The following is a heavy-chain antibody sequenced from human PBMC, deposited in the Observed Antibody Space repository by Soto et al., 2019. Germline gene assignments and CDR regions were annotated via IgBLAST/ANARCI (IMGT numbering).Heavy chain of an antibody. D-gene: IGHD3-3*01. J-gene: IGHJ5*01. V-gene: IGHV3-30*03. CDR3: ARDIWSGDYKWFDS. CDR1: TVTINVHG. Sequence: GGSLRLSCTSSTVTINVHGIQWVRQAPGKGLEWVAFISNDGRAQYYADSVKGRFTISRDYSKNTVDLQMNSLRNEEAAVYYCARDIWSGDYKWFDSWGPGTLVTVSS. CDR2: ISNDGRAQ.